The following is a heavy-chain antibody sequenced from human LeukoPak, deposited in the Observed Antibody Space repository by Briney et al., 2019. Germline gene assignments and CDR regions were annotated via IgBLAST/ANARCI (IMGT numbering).Heavy chain of an antibody. D-gene: IGHD6-19*01. CDR3: ARAVGGHWYFDL. Sequence: GGSLRLSCAASGFTFSSYAMSWVRQAPGKGLEWVSDISGSGGSTYYADSVKGRFTISRDNSKNTLYLQMNSLRAEDTAVYYCARAVGGHWYFDLWGRGTLVTVSS. CDR1: GFTFSSYA. J-gene: IGHJ2*01. V-gene: IGHV3-23*01. CDR2: ISGSGGST.